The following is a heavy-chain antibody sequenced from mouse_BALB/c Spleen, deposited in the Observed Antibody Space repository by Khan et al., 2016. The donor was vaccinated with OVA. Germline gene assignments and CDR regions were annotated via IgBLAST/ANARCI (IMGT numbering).Heavy chain of an antibody. J-gene: IGHJ3*01. Sequence: EVQLQESGPGLVKPSQSLSLTCTVTGYSLTSNYAWNWIRQFPGNKLEWMGYINYSGSTSYPPSLKSRISITRDTSKNQFFLQLNSVTTEDTATYFFARGRAYWGQGTLVTVSA. CDR3: ARGRAY. CDR2: INYSGST. D-gene: IGHD3-3*01. CDR1: GYSLTSNYA. V-gene: IGHV3-2*02.